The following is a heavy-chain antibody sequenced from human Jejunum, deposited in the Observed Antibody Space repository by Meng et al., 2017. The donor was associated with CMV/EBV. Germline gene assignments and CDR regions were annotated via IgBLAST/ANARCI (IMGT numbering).Heavy chain of an antibody. Sequence: LTCTVSDDAISNSDFYWVRIRQPPGKGLEWGGSIYYGGNTYSNPSLKSRVTISVDTSNIHFSLSLSSVTAADTAVYYCARRGLTVRPLWGQGTLVTVSS. CDR3: ARRGLTVRPL. CDR2: IYYGGNT. J-gene: IGHJ4*02. D-gene: IGHD6-6*01. V-gene: IGHV4-39*02. CDR1: DDAISNSDFY.